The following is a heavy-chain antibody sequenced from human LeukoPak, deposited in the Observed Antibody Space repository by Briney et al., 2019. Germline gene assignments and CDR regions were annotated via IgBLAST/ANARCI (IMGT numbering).Heavy chain of an antibody. CDR3: ARADIAVAGTGIDY. CDR2: ISPSGGST. D-gene: IGHD6-19*01. V-gene: IGHV1-46*01. CDR1: GYTFTSNY. Sequence: ASVKVSCKAFGYTFTSNYMHWVRQAPGQGPEWMGVISPSGGSTTYAQKFQGRVTMTRDMSTSTVYMELSSLRSEDTAVYYCARADIAVAGTGIDYWGQGTLVTVSS. J-gene: IGHJ4*02.